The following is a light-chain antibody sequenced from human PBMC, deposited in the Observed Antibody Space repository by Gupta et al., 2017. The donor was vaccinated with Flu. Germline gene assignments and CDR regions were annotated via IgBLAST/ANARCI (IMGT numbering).Light chain of an antibody. CDR1: QSVRSSY. CDR2: GAS. V-gene: IGKV3-20*01. Sequence: EIVFTQSPGTLSLSPGERATLSCRASQSVRSSYLAWYQQKPGQAPRLLIYGASSRATGITDRFSGSGYGTYFTLTISRREQEDFAVYYCQQYCSSPPRTFGQGTKVEIK. J-gene: IGKJ1*01. CDR3: QQYCSSPPRT.